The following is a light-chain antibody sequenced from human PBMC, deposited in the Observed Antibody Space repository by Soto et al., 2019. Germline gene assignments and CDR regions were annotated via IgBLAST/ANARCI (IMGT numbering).Light chain of an antibody. Sequence: QSALTQPRSVSGSPGQSVTISCTGTSSDVGGYNYVSWYQQHPGKAPKLMIYYVSKWPSGVPDRFSGSKSGNTASLTISGLQAEDEADYYCCSYAGNSLWVFGGGTKRTVL. V-gene: IGLV2-11*01. J-gene: IGLJ3*02. CDR2: YVS. CDR1: SSDVGGYNY. CDR3: CSYAGNSLWV.